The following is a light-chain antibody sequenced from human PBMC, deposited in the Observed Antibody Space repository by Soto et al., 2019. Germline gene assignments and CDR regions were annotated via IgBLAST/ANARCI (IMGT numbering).Light chain of an antibody. J-gene: IGKJ1*01. V-gene: IGKV1-39*01. CDR3: QQSYRTPPWT. Sequence: DIQMTQSPSSLSASVGDRVTITCRASQSISSFLNWHQQKPGKAPKLLIYAASSLQSGVPSRFSGSGSGTDFTLAISSLQPEDIAIYYCQQSYRTPPWTFGQGTKVEIK. CDR1: QSISSF. CDR2: AAS.